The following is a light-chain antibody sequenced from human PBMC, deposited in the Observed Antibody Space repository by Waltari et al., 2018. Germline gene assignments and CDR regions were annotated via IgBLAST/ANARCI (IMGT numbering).Light chain of an antibody. Sequence: DIQMTQSQSSLSASVGDRVTITCRASQGIRNDLAWYQQKPGKAPKRLIYAASSLQSGVSSRFSGSGSGTEFTLTISSLQPEDFATYYCLQVNSYPRTFGQGTKLDIK. CDR3: LQVNSYPRT. V-gene: IGKV1-17*01. CDR1: QGIRND. J-gene: IGKJ2*01. CDR2: AAS.